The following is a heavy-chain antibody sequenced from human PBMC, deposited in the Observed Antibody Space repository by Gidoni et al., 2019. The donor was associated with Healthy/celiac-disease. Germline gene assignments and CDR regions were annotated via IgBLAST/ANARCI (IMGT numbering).Heavy chain of an antibody. V-gene: IGHV3-9*01. J-gene: IGHJ4*02. CDR3: AKGVVGATLPFDY. D-gene: IGHD1-26*01. CDR1: GFTFDDYA. Sequence: EVQLVESGGGLVQPGRSLRLSCAASGFTFDDYAMHWVRQAPGKGLEWVSGISRNSGSIGYADSVKGRFTISRDNAKNSLYLQMNSLRAEDTALYYCAKGVVGATLPFDYWGQGTLVTVSS. CDR2: ISRNSGSI.